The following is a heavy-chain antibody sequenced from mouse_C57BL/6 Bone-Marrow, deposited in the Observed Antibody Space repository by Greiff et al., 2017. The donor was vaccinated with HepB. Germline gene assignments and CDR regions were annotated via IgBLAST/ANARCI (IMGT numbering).Heavy chain of an antibody. CDR1: GYTFTSYW. V-gene: IGHV1-64*01. CDR2: IHPNSGST. J-gene: IGHJ4*01. D-gene: IGHD2-4*01. Sequence: QVQLQQPGAELVKPGASVKLSCKASGYTFTSYWMHWVKQRPGQGLEWIGMIHPNSGSTNYNEKFKSKATLTVDKSSSTAYMQLNSLTSEDSAVYYCARGGLRRGYAMDYWGQGTSVTVSS. CDR3: ARGGLRRGYAMDY.